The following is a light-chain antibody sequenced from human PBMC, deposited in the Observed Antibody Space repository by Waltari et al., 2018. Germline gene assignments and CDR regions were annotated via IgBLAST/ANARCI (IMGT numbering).Light chain of an antibody. J-gene: IGKJ4*01. CDR3: LQRDRWLT. CDR1: QSVTNY. Sequence: DIVLTQSPATLSLSPGERATLSRRASQSVTNYLAWYQQKPGQAPRLLIYDISTRATAIPARFNGSGSGTDFTLTISSLEPEDFAVYYCLQRDRWLTFGGGTKVEIK. CDR2: DIS. V-gene: IGKV3-11*01.